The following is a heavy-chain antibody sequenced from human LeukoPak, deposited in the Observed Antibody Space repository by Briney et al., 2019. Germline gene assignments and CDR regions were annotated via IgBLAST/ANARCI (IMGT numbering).Heavy chain of an antibody. CDR2: IIPIFDTA. CDR1: GGTFSSYA. V-gene: IGHV1-69*05. J-gene: IGHJ4*02. Sequence: SVKVSCKASGGTFSSYAISWVRQAPGQGLEWMGRIIPIFDTAKYAQKFQGRVTITTDESTSTAYMELSSPRSEDTAVYYCAREVSDTAMGLFDYWGQGTLVTVSS. D-gene: IGHD5-18*01. CDR3: AREVSDTAMGLFDY.